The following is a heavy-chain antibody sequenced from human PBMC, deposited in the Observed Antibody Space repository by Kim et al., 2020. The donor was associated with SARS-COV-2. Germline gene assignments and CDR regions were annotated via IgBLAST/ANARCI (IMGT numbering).Heavy chain of an antibody. D-gene: IGHD4-17*01. J-gene: IGHJ5*02. V-gene: IGHV4-39*07. Sequence: SETLSLTCTVSGDSIRTGPYYWGRSRQSPGKGLEWIGTISYSGGTWYNPSLKSRVTISVDTSENQFSLKLNFMTAADTAVYFCVRSSDYSDQSRFVPWGQGTLVTVSS. CDR3: VRSSDYSDQSRFVP. CDR1: GDSIRTGPYY. CDR2: ISYSGGT.